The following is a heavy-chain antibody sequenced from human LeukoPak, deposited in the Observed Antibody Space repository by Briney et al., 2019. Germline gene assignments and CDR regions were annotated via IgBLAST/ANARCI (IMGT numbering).Heavy chain of an antibody. Sequence: SQTLSLTCAISGDSVSSNSAAWNWIRQSPSRGLEWLGRTYYRSKWYNDYAVSVKSRITINPDTSKNQFSLQLNSVTPEDTAVYYCARARGSRYDSSGYYTFDYWGQGTLVTVSS. CDR2: TYYRSKWYN. CDR1: GDSVSSNSAA. J-gene: IGHJ4*02. CDR3: ARARGSRYDSSGYYTFDY. D-gene: IGHD3-22*01. V-gene: IGHV6-1*01.